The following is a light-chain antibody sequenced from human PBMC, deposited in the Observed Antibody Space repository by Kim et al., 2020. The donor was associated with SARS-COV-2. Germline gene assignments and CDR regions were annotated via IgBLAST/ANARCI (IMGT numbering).Light chain of an antibody. CDR2: GAS. J-gene: IGKJ5*01. CDR3: QQYGSSFIT. Sequence: SPGERATLSCRASQSVSSSYLAWYQHKPGQAPRLLIYGASSRDTGIPDRFSGSGSGTDFTLTISGLEPEDFAVYYCQQYGSSFITFGQGTRLGIK. CDR1: QSVSSSY. V-gene: IGKV3-20*01.